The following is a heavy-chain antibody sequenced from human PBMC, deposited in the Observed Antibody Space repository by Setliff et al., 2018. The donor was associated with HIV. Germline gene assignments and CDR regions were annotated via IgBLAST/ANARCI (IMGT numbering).Heavy chain of an antibody. D-gene: IGHD2-15*01. V-gene: IGHV1-69*10. Sequence: SVKVSCKASGYTFNTYGISWVRQARGQGPEWLGGIIPVFGMTDYAQNFQGRLTITADTSTSTAYMELLSLRSEDTAIYYCATQTVAVGAPGYFDSWGQGTLVTVSS. CDR2: IIPVFGMT. CDR1: GYTFNTYG. J-gene: IGHJ4*02. CDR3: ATQTVAVGAPGYFDS.